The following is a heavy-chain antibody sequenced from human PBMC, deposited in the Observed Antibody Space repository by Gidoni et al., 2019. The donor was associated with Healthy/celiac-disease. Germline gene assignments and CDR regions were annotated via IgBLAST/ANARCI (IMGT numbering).Heavy chain of an antibody. CDR3: ARNSSGRRNWFDP. J-gene: IGHJ5*02. D-gene: IGHD6-19*01. Sequence: EVQLLESGGGLVQPGGSLRLSCAASGFAFSSYAMSWVRQAPGKGLEWVSAISGSGGSTYYADSVKGRFTISRDNSKNTLYLQMNSLRAEDTAVYYCARNSSGRRNWFDPWGQGTLVTVSS. CDR2: ISGSGGST. V-gene: IGHV3-23*01. CDR1: GFAFSSYA.